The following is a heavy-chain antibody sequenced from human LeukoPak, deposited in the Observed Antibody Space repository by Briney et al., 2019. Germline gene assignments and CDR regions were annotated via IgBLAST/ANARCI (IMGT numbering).Heavy chain of an antibody. CDR2: ISSSSSTI. Sequence: GGSLRLSCAASGFTFSSHSMNWVRQTPGKGLEWVSYISSSSSTIYYADSVKGRFTISRDNAKNSLYPQMNSLRAEDTAVYYCARGAYYYEDWGQGTLVTVSS. CDR1: GFTFSSHS. D-gene: IGHD3-22*01. V-gene: IGHV3-48*01. CDR3: ARGAYYYED. J-gene: IGHJ4*02.